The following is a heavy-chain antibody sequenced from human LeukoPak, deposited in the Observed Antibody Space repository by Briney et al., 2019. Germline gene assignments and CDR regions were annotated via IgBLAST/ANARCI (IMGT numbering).Heavy chain of an antibody. Sequence: GGSLRLSCAASGFTFSSYSMNWVRQAPGKGLEWVSYISSSSSSTIYYADSVKGRFTISRDNAKNSLYLQMNSLRAEDTGVYYCAKDSYSKGDYWGQGVLVTVSS. CDR2: ISSSSSSTI. CDR1: GFTFSSYS. J-gene: IGHJ4*02. D-gene: IGHD5-18*01. CDR3: AKDSYSKGDY. V-gene: IGHV3-48*01.